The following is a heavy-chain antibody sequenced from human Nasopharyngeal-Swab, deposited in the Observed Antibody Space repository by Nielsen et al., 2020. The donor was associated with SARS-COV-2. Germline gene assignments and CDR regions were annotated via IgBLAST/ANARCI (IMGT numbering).Heavy chain of an antibody. CDR1: GFTFSNSA. Sequence: GESLKISCSVSGFTFSNSALCWVRQAPGKGLEWVSAISISGATTFYADSVRGRFTLSRDNDRNTVYLQMSSLTVEDTAIYYCAKEEVPNDYCGQLTLVTVSS. CDR3: AKEEVPNDY. V-gene: IGHV3-23*01. J-gene: IGHJ4*02. D-gene: IGHD4/OR15-4a*01. CDR2: ISISGATT.